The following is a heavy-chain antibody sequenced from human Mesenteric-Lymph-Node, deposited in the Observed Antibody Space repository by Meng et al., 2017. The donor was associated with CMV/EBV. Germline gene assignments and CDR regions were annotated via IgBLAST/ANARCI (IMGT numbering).Heavy chain of an antibody. D-gene: IGHD3-3*01. V-gene: IGHV3-23*03. J-gene: IGHJ4*02. CDR3: AKSHPDFWSGYYFDY. CDR1: CFTFSSYA. Sequence: SCFTFSSYAMSWGRQAPGKGLEWVSVFYSGGSSTYYADSVKGRFTISRDNSKNILYLQMNSLRAEDTAVYYCAKSHPDFWSGYYFDYWGQGTLVTVSS. CDR2: FYSGGSST.